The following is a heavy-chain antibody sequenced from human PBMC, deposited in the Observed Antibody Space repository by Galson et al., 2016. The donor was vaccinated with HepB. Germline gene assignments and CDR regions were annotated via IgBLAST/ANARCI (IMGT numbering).Heavy chain of an antibody. CDR2: IPPSGST. V-gene: IGHV4-61*02. CDR3: ARERGMGGPEDY. D-gene: IGHD3-16*01. CDR1: GGSINTGNYY. Sequence: TLSLTCTVSGGSINTGNYYWTWIRQPAGKGLEWIGRIPPSGSTDYNPPLTSRVTISVDTSKNLFSLDLTSVTAADAAVYYCARERGMGGPEDYWGQGTLVSVSS. J-gene: IGHJ4*02.